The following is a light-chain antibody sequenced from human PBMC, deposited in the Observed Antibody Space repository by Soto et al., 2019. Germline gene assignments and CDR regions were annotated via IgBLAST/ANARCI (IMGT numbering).Light chain of an antibody. CDR2: GAS. CDR3: QQSYRTPPT. V-gene: IGKV1-39*01. CDR1: QTINTH. J-gene: IGKJ3*01. Sequence: DIQMTQSPSSVSASVGDRVTITCRASQTINTHLNWYQHRPGTAPNLLIYGASTLHSGVPSRFSGSGSGTVFTLTINSLQPEDSATYFCQQSYRTPPTFGPGTKV.